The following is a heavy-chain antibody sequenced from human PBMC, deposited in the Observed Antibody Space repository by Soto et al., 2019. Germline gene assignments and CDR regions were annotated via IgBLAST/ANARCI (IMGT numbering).Heavy chain of an antibody. CDR3: AREGLGIYYYNGMDV. CDR2: VSGYNGET. CDR1: GYTFTKFG. D-gene: IGHD6-19*01. V-gene: IGHV1-18*01. J-gene: IGHJ6*02. Sequence: QVQLVQSGAKVKKPGASVKVSCKASGYTFTKFGISWVRQAPGQGLEWMGWVSGYNGETSYAQSLQGRVTMTTDTSTTTAYMELRSLRSDDTAVFYCAREGLGIYYYNGMDVWGQGTTVTVSS.